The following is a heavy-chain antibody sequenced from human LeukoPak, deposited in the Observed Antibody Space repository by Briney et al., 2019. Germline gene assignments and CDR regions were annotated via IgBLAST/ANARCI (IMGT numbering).Heavy chain of an antibody. J-gene: IGHJ6*04. Sequence: GGSLRLSCAASGFTFDDYGMSWVRQAPGKGLEWVSGINWNGGSTGYADSVKSRFTISRDNAKNSLYLQMNSLRAKDTAVYYCAELGITMIGGVWGKGTTVTISS. V-gene: IGHV3-20*04. CDR1: GFTFDDYG. CDR2: INWNGGST. CDR3: AELGITMIGGV. D-gene: IGHD3-10*02.